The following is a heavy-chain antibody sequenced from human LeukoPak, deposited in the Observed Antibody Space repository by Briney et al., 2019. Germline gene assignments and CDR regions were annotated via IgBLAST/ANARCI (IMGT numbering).Heavy chain of an antibody. CDR3: ATKQWLAPPPDS. J-gene: IGHJ4*02. D-gene: IGHD6-19*01. CDR1: GFSFSTYT. CDR2: INTDGTVT. V-gene: IGHV3-74*01. Sequence: GGSLRLSCAASGFSFSTYTMNWVRQAPGKGLESVSRINTDGTVTTYADSVKGRFTVSRDNADNTMFLQMNSVRDEDTAVYYCATKQWLAPPPDSWGQGTPVTVSS.